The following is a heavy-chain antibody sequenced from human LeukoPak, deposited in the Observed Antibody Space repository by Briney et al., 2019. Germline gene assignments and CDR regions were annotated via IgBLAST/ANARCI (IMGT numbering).Heavy chain of an antibody. J-gene: IGHJ4*02. V-gene: IGHV4-59*01. CDR3: ARVSRWQLPYFDF. D-gene: IGHD4-23*01. CDR1: GGSMSSSY. Sequence: PSETLSLTCTVSGGSMSSSYWSWIRQPPGKGLEWIGHINYSGSTKYNPSLKSRVTISEDTSKNQFSLNMTSVTDADTAVYYCARVSRWQLPYFDFWGQGALVTVSS. CDR2: INYSGST.